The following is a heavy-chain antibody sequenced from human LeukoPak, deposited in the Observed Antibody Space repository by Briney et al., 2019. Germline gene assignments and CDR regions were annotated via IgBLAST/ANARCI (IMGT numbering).Heavy chain of an antibody. CDR3: ARDAYGCNVFDY. Sequence: GGSLRLSCAASGFTFSSYEMNWVRQAPGKGLEWVSYISSSGSTIYYADSVKGRFTISRDNAKNSLYLQMNSLRAEDTAVYYCARDAYGCNVFDYWGQGTLVTVSS. V-gene: IGHV3-48*03. J-gene: IGHJ4*02. CDR1: GFTFSSYE. CDR2: ISSSGSTI. D-gene: IGHD5-24*01.